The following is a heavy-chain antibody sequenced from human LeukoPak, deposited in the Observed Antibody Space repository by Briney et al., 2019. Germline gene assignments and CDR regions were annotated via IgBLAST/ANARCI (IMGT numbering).Heavy chain of an antibody. D-gene: IGHD4/OR15-4a*01. V-gene: IGHV3-48*04. CDR2: ISSGGLTI. J-gene: IGHJ4*02. Sequence: LPGGSLRLSCVASGFTFSTYTFNWVRQAPGKGLGWLSYISSGGLTIFYADSGKGRFTISRDNTKNSIFLDMTNLRAEETAVYYCARDFDYGDYIDFWGQGTLVAVSS. CDR3: ARDFDYGDYIDF. CDR1: GFTFSTYT.